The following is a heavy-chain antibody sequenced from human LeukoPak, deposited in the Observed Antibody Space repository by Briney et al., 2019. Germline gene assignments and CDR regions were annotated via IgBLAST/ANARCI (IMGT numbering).Heavy chain of an antibody. D-gene: IGHD3-16*02. CDR1: GVSFCCNY. CDR3: ARIRCSPTDNTRYNY. J-gene: IGHJ4*02. Sequence: SETLSLTCAVHGVSFCCNYWSWIRQSPEKGLEWIGEIYHSRYTTYNPSLKSRVTISADTSENQLSLRLTSVTAADTALYYCARIRCSPTDNTRYNYWGQATLVTVSS. CDR2: IYHSRYT. V-gene: IGHV4-34*01.